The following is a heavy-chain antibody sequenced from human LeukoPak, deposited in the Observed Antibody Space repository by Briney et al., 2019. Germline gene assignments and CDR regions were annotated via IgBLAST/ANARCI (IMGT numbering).Heavy chain of an antibody. CDR3: AHSGYSSGYFDS. J-gene: IGHJ4*02. CDR1: GFSLSTRGVG. CDR2: IFWDDDK. D-gene: IGHD6-19*01. V-gene: IGHV2-5*02. Sequence: SGPTLVNPTQTLTLTCTFSGFSLSTRGVGVGWIRQPPGKALDWLALIFWDDDKRYSPSLKNRLTITKDTSENQVVLTMTNMDPVDTATYYCAHSGYSSGYFDSWGQGTLVTVSS.